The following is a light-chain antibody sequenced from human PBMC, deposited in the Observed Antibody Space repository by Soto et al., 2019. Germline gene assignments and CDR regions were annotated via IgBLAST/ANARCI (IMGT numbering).Light chain of an antibody. CDR3: QQYGSSPFT. Sequence: EIVLTQSPGNLSLSPWERATLSCRASRSISSSYLAWYQQKPSQTPRLLIYGASSRATGIPDRFSGSGSGTDFTLTISRLEPEDFAVYYCQQYGSSPFTFGGGTKVEIK. CDR1: RSISSSY. V-gene: IGKV3-20*01. CDR2: GAS. J-gene: IGKJ4*01.